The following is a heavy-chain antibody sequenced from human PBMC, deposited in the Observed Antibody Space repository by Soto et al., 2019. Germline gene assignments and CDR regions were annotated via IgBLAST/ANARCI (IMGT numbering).Heavy chain of an antibody. CDR2: INAGNGNT. CDR3: AREKWRSRSRWPEP. Sequence: ASVKVSCKASGYTFTSYAMHWVRQAPGQRLEWMGWINAGNGNTKYSQKFQGRVTITRDTSASTAYMELNSLRSEDTAVYYCAREKWRSRSRWPEPRGQGTLVTVSS. J-gene: IGHJ5*02. CDR1: GYTFTSYA. D-gene: IGHD6-19*01. V-gene: IGHV1-3*01.